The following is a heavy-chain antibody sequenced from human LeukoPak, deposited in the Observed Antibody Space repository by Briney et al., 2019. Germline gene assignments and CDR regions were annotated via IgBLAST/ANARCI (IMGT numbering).Heavy chain of an antibody. Sequence: QPGGSLRLSCAASGFTINNYWMHWVRQAPGKGLVWVSRINRDGISTSYADSVKGRFTISRDNAKNTLYLQMNSLRAEDTAVYYCARDGNYYDSSGPADYWGQGTLVTVSS. D-gene: IGHD3-22*01. CDR1: GFTINNYW. CDR2: INRDGIST. J-gene: IGHJ4*02. CDR3: ARDGNYYDSSGPADY. V-gene: IGHV3-74*01.